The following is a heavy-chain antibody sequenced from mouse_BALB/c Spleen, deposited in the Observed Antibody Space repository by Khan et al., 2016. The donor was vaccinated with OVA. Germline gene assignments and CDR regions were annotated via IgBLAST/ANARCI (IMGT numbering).Heavy chain of an antibody. D-gene: IGHD1-1*01. J-gene: IGHJ2*01. CDR2: TNPTNGRT. CDR1: GYTFTSYC. Sequence: QVHVKQSGAELVKAGASVKMSCKASGYTFTSYCMHWVKQRLGQGLEWFAETNPTNGRTYYNEKFKSKATLTVDKSSSTAYMLLSGPTFEDSAVYYCARIKKIVATYFDYWGQGTTLTVSS. CDR3: ARIKKIVATYFDY. V-gene: IGHV1S81*02.